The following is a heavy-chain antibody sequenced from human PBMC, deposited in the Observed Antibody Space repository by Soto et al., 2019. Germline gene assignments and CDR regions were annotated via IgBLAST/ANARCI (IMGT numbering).Heavy chain of an antibody. Sequence: TLVNPTQTLTLTCTFSGFSLDTSGVGVGWIRQPPGKALEWLAVIYWNDEKRYRPSLRTRLTITKDTSKNQVVLTLTNMGPVDSGTYYCTHSWGSRSLYYGMDVWGQGTTVTVSS. V-gene: IGHV2-5*01. J-gene: IGHJ6*02. CDR1: GFSLDTSGVG. CDR3: THSWGSRSLYYGMDV. D-gene: IGHD3-16*01. CDR2: IYWNDEK.